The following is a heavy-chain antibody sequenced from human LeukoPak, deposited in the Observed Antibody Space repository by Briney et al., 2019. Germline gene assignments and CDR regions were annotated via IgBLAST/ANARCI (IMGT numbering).Heavy chain of an antibody. Sequence: HGESLKISCKGFGYSFTNYWIAWVRQPPGRGLEWMGIIYPGDSDTRYSPSFQGQVTISVDKSISTAYLQWSSLKASDTAMYFCARPYSVSSGEGDYWGQGTLVTVSS. V-gene: IGHV5-51*01. CDR2: IYPGDSDT. D-gene: IGHD5/OR15-5a*01. J-gene: IGHJ4*02. CDR1: GYSFTNYW. CDR3: ARPYSVSSGEGDY.